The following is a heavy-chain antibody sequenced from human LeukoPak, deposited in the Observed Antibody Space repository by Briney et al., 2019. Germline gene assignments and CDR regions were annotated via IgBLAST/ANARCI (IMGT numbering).Heavy chain of an antibody. D-gene: IGHD3-22*01. CDR3: ASPNYYDSSGQFDY. Sequence: ASVKVSCKASGYTFTSYAMNWVRQAPGQGLEWMGWINPNSGGTNYAQKFQGRVTMTRDTSISTAYMELSGLRSDDTAVYYCASPNYYDSSGQFDYWGQGAPVIVSS. V-gene: IGHV1-2*02. CDR2: INPNSGGT. CDR1: GYTFTSYA. J-gene: IGHJ4*02.